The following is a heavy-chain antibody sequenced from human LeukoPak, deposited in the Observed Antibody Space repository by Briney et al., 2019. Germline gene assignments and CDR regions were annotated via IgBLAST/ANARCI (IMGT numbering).Heavy chain of an antibody. CDR1: GFTFNKYW. CDR2: INQDDSQI. Sequence: GGSLRLSCAASGFTFNKYWLTWVRQAPGKGLEWVANINQDDSQIYYLESVEGRFTITRDNAKNSLHLQMNSLRAEDTAIYYCAREYYYSGTYYLSFFDYWGQGTLVTVSS. D-gene: IGHD3-10*01. V-gene: IGHV3-7*01. J-gene: IGHJ4*02. CDR3: AREYYYSGTYYLSFFDY.